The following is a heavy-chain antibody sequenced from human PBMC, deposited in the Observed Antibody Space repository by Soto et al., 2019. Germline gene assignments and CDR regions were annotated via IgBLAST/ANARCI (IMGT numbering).Heavy chain of an antibody. CDR1: GGSISSYY. CDR3: ARASPYGDYALDY. V-gene: IGHV4-59*01. Sequence: PSETLSLTCTVSGGSISSYYWIWIRQRPGKGLEWIGYISYSGSTNYNPSLKSRPTISVDTSKNQFSLKLRSVTAADTAVYYCARASPYGDYALDYWGQGTLVTVSS. J-gene: IGHJ4*02. D-gene: IGHD4-17*01. CDR2: ISYSGST.